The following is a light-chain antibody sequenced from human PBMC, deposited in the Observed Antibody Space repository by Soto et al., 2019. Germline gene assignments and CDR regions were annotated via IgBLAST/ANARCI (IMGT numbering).Light chain of an antibody. Sequence: EIVLTQSPANLSVSPGERATLSCRASQSVRSNLAWYQQKPGQAPRLLICGATTRATNISARFTGSGSGTEFTLNISSLQSEDFAVYYCQQYVNWPPLTFGGGTKVEIK. V-gene: IGKV3-15*01. CDR2: GAT. J-gene: IGKJ4*01. CDR3: QQYVNWPPLT. CDR1: QSVRSN.